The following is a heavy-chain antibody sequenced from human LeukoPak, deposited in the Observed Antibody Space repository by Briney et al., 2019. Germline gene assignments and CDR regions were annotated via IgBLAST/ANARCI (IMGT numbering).Heavy chain of an antibody. D-gene: IGHD2-2*01. V-gene: IGHV3-30*07. Sequence: PGRSLRLPCAASGFTFSSYAMHWVRQAPGKGLEWVAVISYDGSNKYYADSVKGRFTISRDNSKNTLYLQMNSLRAEDTAVYYCAKDAFYCSSTSCPTDIDYWGQGTLVTVSS. CDR2: ISYDGSNK. CDR1: GFTFSSYA. J-gene: IGHJ4*02. CDR3: AKDAFYCSSTSCPTDIDY.